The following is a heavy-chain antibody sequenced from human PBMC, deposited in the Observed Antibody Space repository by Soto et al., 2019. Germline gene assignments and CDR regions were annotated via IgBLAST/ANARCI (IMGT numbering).Heavy chain of an antibody. D-gene: IGHD6-13*01. J-gene: IGHJ4*02. CDR3: ARDITPGIAAAGSPPGYY. CDR1: GFTFSSYG. Sequence: QVQLVESGGGVVQPGRSLRLSCAASGFTFSSYGMHWVRQAPGKGLEWVAVIWYDGSNKYYADSVKGRFTISRDNSKNTLYLQMNSLRAEDTAVYYCARDITPGIAAAGSPPGYYWGQGTLVTVSS. CDR2: IWYDGSNK. V-gene: IGHV3-33*01.